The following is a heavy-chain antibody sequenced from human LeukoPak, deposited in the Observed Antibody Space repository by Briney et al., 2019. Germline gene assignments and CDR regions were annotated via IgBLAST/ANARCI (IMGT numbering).Heavy chain of an antibody. V-gene: IGHV5-51*01. CDR3: ARGRLFAVTTGIDY. J-gene: IGHJ4*02. CDR2: IYPGDSDT. Sequence: GESLKISCKGSGYTFSTFWIGWVRQMPGKGLEWMGIIYPGDSDTRYSPSFQGHVTISADKSITTAYLQWNSLKASDTAIYYCARGRLFAVTTGIDYWGQGTLVTVSS. D-gene: IGHD4-17*01. CDR1: GYTFSTFW.